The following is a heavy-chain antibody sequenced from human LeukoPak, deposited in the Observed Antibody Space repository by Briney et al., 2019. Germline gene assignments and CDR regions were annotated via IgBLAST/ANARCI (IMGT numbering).Heavy chain of an antibody. V-gene: IGHV4-39*07. D-gene: IGHD2-21*02. J-gene: IGHJ5*02. CDR2: ISHSGST. CDR3: ARLRRIVVVTAIYNWFDP. Sequence: PSETLSLTCTVSGGSISSSSYYWGWIRQPPGKGLEWIGTISHSGSTYYNPSLKSRVIISVDTSKNQFSLKLSSVTAADTAVYYCARLRRIVVVTAIYNWFDPWGQGTLVTVSS. CDR1: GGSISSSSYY.